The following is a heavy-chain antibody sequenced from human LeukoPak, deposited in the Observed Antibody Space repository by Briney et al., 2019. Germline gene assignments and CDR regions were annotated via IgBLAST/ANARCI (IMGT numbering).Heavy chain of an antibody. Sequence: GGSLRLSCAASGLTFSDYYMSWIRQAPGKGLEWVSYITSSGSSIYYADSVKGRFTISRDNAKNSLYLQINSLRAEDTAVYYCARGRSSGWYYFDYWGQGTLVTVSS. D-gene: IGHD6-19*01. CDR3: ARGRSSGWYYFDY. J-gene: IGHJ4*02. V-gene: IGHV3-11*01. CDR1: GLTFSDYY. CDR2: ITSSGSSI.